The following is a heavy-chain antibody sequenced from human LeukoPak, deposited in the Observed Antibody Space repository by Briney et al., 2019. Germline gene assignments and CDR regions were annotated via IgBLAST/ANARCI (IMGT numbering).Heavy chain of an antibody. J-gene: IGHJ4*02. V-gene: IGHV4-34*01. CDR3: ARTYQSTVPGIAGAGTFDY. D-gene: IGHD6-13*01. Sequence: PSETLSLTCAVYGGSFSGYYWSWIRQPPEKGLEWIGEIHHYGTTNYNPSLKSRVTILIDTSKNQFSLKVNSVTAADTAVYYCARTYQSTVPGIAGAGTFDYWGQGILVTVSS. CDR1: GGSFSGYY. CDR2: IHHYGTT.